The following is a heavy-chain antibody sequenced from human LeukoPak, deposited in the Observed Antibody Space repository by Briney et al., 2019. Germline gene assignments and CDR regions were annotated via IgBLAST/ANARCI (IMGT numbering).Heavy chain of an antibody. J-gene: IGHJ5*02. D-gene: IGHD3-3*01. CDR3: AAEKNTYYDFWSGYYTNWFDP. V-gene: IGHV4-39*01. Sequence: SETLSLTRTVSGGSISSNSYYWGWIRQPPGKGLEWIGSIYYSGSTYYNPSLKSRVTISVDTSKNQFSLKLSSVTAADTAVYYCAAEKNTYYDFWSGYYTNWFDPWGQGTLVTVSS. CDR2: IYYSGST. CDR1: GGSISSNSYY.